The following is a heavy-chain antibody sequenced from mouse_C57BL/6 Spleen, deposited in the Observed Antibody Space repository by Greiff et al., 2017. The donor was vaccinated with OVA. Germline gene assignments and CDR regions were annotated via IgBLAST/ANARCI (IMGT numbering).Heavy chain of an antibody. J-gene: IGHJ2*01. Sequence: QVQLQQPGAELVKPGASVKLSCKASGYTFTSYWMHWVKQRPGQGLEWIGMIHPNSGSTNYNEKFKSKATLTVDKSSSTAYMQLSSLTSEDSAVYYCARSEIYYGNYEDYWGQGTTLTVSS. CDR1: GYTFTSYW. V-gene: IGHV1-64*01. D-gene: IGHD2-1*01. CDR2: IHPNSGST. CDR3: ARSEIYYGNYEDY.